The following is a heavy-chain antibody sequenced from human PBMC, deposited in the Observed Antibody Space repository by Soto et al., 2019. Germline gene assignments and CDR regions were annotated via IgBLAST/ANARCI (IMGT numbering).Heavy chain of an antibody. CDR3: AREGPYDYGEVTNWFDP. CDR1: GGTFSTYT. J-gene: IGHJ5*02. Sequence: QVQLVQSGAEVKKPGSSVTVSCKATGGTFSTYTTNWVRQAPGQGLEWMGRIIPSLGVASYAPRFLGRVRLTADKSTNTAFMELARLESEDTAIYYCAREGPYDYGEVTNWFDPWGQGTLVTVSS. D-gene: IGHD4-17*01. CDR2: IIPSLGVA. V-gene: IGHV1-69*08.